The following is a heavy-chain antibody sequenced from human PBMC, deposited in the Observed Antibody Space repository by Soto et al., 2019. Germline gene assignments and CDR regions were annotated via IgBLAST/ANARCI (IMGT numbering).Heavy chain of an antibody. CDR3: AKDGANGAFFDY. J-gene: IGHJ4*02. CDR1: GFTFSNHA. Sequence: EVQLLESGGRLVRPGGSLRLSCAASGFTFSNHAMTWVRQTPGKGLEWVAVVSGSGGYIKHADSVKGRFTISRDNSKNTVYLQMNSLSAEDPAVYYCAKDGANGAFFDYWGQGALVTVSS. CDR2: VSGSGGYI. V-gene: IGHV3-23*01. D-gene: IGHD4-17*01.